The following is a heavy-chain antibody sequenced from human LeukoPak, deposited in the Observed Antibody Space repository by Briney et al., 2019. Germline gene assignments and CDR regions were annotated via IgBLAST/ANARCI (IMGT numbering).Heavy chain of an antibody. Sequence: GGSLRLSCAASGFTFITYAMSWVRQAPGKGLEWVSAISGSGGSTYYADSVKGRFTISRDDSKNTLYLQMNGLRAEDTAVYYCAKVGCSSTSCYEGATHAEYFQHWGQGTLVTVSS. CDR2: ISGSGGST. CDR3: AKVGCSSTSCYEGATHAEYFQH. V-gene: IGHV3-23*01. CDR1: GFTFITYA. J-gene: IGHJ1*01. D-gene: IGHD2-2*01.